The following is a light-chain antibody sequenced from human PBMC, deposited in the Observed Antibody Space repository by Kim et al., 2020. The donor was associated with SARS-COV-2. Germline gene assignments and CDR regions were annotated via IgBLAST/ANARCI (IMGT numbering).Light chain of an antibody. J-gene: IGLJ3*02. CDR3: QAWDSSTAV. CDR2: QHT. Sequence: SMSPGQKASNTCSGTTLGDKYAYWYQQKPGQSPVLVIDQHTKRPSGISQRFSGSSSGNTATLTISPAQTMDEADYYCQAWDSSTAVFGGGTQLTVL. CDR1: TLGDKY. V-gene: IGLV3-1*01.